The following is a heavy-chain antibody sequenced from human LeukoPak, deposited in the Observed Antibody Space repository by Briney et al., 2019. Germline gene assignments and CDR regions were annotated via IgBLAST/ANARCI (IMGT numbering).Heavy chain of an antibody. CDR1: GGSISSYY. V-gene: IGHV4-59*01. CDR3: ARGSDSGEVSY. D-gene: IGHD4/OR15-4a*01. CDR2: IYYSGST. Sequence: SETPSLTCTVSGGSISSYYWSWIRQPPGKGLEWIGYIYYSGSTNYNPSLKSRVTISVDTSKNQFSLKLSSVTAADTAVYYCARGSDSGEVSYWGQGTLVTVSS. J-gene: IGHJ4*02.